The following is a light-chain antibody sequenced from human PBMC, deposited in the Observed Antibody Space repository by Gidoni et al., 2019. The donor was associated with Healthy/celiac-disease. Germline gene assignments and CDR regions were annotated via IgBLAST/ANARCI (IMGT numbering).Light chain of an antibody. Sequence: QSVLTQPPSSSVTPGQRVTISCSGSSSNIGSNYVYCYQQLTGTAPKLLIYRNNQRPSGVPDRFSGSKSGTSASRAISGLRSEEEADYYCAAWDDSLSGLRFGGGTKLTVL. CDR2: RNN. CDR3: AAWDDSLSGLR. CDR1: SSNIGSNY. J-gene: IGLJ2*01. V-gene: IGLV1-47*01.